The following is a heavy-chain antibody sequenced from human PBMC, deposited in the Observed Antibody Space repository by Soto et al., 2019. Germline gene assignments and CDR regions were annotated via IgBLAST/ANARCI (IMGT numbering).Heavy chain of an antibody. D-gene: IGHD2-15*01. CDR3: ARRGYCSGGSCYIRMDV. CDR2: ISSGGSAI. Sequence: QPGGSLRLSCAASGFTFSSYAMSWVRQAPGKGLEWVSYISSGGSAIYYADSVKGRFTISRDNAKNSLYLQMNSLRGEDTAVYYCARRGYCSGGSCYIRMDVWGKGTTVTVSS. CDR1: GFTFSSYA. J-gene: IGHJ6*03. V-gene: IGHV3-48*04.